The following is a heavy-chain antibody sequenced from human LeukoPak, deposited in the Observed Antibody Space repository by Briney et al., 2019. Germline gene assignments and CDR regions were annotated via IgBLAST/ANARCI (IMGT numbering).Heavy chain of an antibody. V-gene: IGHV1-69*04. D-gene: IGHD4-17*01. J-gene: IGHJ6*02. CDR2: IIPILGIA. Sequence: SSVKVSCNASGGTFIGYAISWWRQAPGQGLEWRGRIIPILGIANYAQKFQGRVTITADKSTSTAYMELSRLRSEDTAVYYCARDQTTVTRRSGYYYGMDVWGQGTTATVSS. CDR1: GGTFIGYA. CDR3: ARDQTTVTRRSGYYYGMDV.